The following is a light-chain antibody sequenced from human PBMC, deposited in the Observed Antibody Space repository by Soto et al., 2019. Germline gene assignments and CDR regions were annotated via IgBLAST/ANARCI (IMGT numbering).Light chain of an antibody. Sequence: QPVLTQPPSASATPGQGVTISCSGSSSNIGTNTVTWYQQLPGTAPKLLIYTDSFRSSGVPERFSGSKSGTSASLAISGLQSDDEADYYCAAWDDNLKAYVFGTGTKVTVL. CDR1: SSNIGTNT. CDR3: AAWDDNLKAYV. CDR2: TDS. V-gene: IGLV1-44*01. J-gene: IGLJ1*01.